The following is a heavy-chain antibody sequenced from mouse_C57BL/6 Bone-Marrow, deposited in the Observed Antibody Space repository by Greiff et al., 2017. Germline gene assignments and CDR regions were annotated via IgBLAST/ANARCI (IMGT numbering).Heavy chain of an antibody. CDR3: ARLDYYGSSCY. Sequence: EVQLQQSGPVLVKPGASVKMSCKASGYTFTDYYMNWVKQSHGKSLEWIGVINPYNGGTSYNQKFKGKATLTVDKSSSTAYMELNSLTSEDSAVYYCARLDYYGSSCYWGQGTLVTVSA. CDR2: INPYNGGT. J-gene: IGHJ3*01. D-gene: IGHD1-1*01. V-gene: IGHV1-19*01. CDR1: GYTFTDYY.